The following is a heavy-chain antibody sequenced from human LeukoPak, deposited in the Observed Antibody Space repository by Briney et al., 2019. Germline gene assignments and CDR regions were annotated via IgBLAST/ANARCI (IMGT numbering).Heavy chain of an antibody. CDR2: ISSSDTT. CDR1: GFTFSSYS. Sequence: PGGSLRLSCAASGFTFSSYSMNWVRQAPGKGLEWVSYISSSDTTHYADSVKGRFTISRDNAKNSLYLQMNSLRAEDTAVYYCARALAAAGTGYWGQGTLVTVSS. J-gene: IGHJ4*02. CDR3: ARALAAAGTGY. D-gene: IGHD6-13*01. V-gene: IGHV3-48*01.